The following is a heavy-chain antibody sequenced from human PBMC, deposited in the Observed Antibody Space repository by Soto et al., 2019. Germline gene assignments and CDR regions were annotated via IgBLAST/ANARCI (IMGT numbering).Heavy chain of an antibody. D-gene: IGHD5-12*01. CDR1: GGTFSSYT. CDR3: ARYSGYDDAFDI. J-gene: IGHJ3*02. V-gene: IGHV1-69*02. Sequence: QVQLVQSGAEVKKPGSSVKVSCKASGGTFSSYTISWVRQAPGQGLEWMGRIIPILGIANYAQKFQGRVTINADKPTSTAYMELSSLRSEDTAVYYCARYSGYDDAFDIWGQGTMVTVSS. CDR2: IIPILGIA.